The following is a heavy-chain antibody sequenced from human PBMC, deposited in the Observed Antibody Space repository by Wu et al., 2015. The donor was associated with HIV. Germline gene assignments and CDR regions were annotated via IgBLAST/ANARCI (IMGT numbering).Heavy chain of an antibody. CDR2: IIPVFGTT. J-gene: IGHJ2*01. CDR1: GYTFTGYY. CDR3: ARDGSGDNNPWYFDV. V-gene: IGHV1-69*13. Sequence: QVVQSGAEVKKPGASVKVSCKASGYTFTGYYMHWVRQAPGQGLEWMGRIIPVFGTTNFAHKFQARLTITADISTNTAYMELNSLTSDDTALYYCARDGSGDNNPWYFDVWAVALSLVSPQ. D-gene: IGHD2-15*01.